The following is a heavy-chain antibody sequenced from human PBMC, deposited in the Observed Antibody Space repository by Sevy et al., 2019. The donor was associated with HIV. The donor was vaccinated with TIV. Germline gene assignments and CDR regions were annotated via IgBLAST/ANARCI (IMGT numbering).Heavy chain of an antibody. J-gene: IGHJ4*02. Sequence: ASVKVSCKASGYTFTFYDINWVRQATGQGREWVGWMNPNSGNTGYAQKFQGRVTMTRNTSISTAYMELSSLRSEDTAVFSCARGASLYSSSIIDYDSWGQETLVTVSS. CDR3: ARGASLYSSSIIDYDS. CDR2: MNPNSGNT. D-gene: IGHD6-6*01. CDR1: GYTFTFYD. V-gene: IGHV1-8*01.